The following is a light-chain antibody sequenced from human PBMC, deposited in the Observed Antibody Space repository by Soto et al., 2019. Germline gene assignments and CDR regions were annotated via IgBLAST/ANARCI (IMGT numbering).Light chain of an antibody. J-gene: IGLJ1*01. CDR2: EVS. V-gene: IGLV2-14*01. CDR1: SSDVGDYKY. Sequence: QSVLTQPASVSGSPGQSMTISCTGASSDVGDYKYVSWFQQHPGKAPKLMIYEVSNRPSGVSNRFSGSKSGNTASLTISGPQAEDEADYYCSSYTSSSTYVFGAGTRSPS. CDR3: SSYTSSSTYV.